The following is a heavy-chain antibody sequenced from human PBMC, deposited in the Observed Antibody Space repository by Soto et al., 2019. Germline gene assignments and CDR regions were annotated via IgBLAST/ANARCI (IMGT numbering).Heavy chain of an antibody. CDR2: ISYDGSNK. Sequence: GGSVRLSCAASEFTFGSYGMHWARLAPGKGIEWVAVISYDGSNKYYADTEKGRFTISRDNSKNTLYLQMNSLRAEDTAVYYCANFLWFFSGLASADGMDVLGEGTTVTVPQ. D-gene: IGHD3-10*01. J-gene: IGHJ6*04. V-gene: IGHV3-30*18. CDR1: EFTFGSYG. CDR3: ANFLWFFSGLASADGMDV.